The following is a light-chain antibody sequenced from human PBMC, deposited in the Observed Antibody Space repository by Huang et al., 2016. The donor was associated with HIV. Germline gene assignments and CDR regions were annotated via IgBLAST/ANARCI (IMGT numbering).Light chain of an antibody. Sequence: DIVMTQSPDSLAVSLGERATINCKSSQSVLYSSNNKNYLAWYQQKPGQPPTLLIDWASTRESGVPDRFSGSGSGTDFTLTISSLQAEDVAVYYCQQYYSTLTFGGGTKVEIK. V-gene: IGKV4-1*01. CDR3: QQYYSTLT. CDR2: WAS. CDR1: QSVLYSSNNKNY. J-gene: IGKJ4*01.